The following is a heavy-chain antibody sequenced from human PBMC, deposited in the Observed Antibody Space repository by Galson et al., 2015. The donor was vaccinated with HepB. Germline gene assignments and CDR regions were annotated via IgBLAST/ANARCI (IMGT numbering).Heavy chain of an antibody. CDR1: GGTFSSYA. CDR3: ARADNWNDEGSFDY. J-gene: IGHJ4*02. D-gene: IGHD1-20*01. CDR2: IIPILGIA. Sequence: SCKASGGTFSSYAISWVRQAPGQGLEWMGRIIPILGIANYAQKFQGRVTITADKSTSTAYMELSSLRSEDTAVYYCARADNWNDEGSFDYWGQGTLVTVSS. V-gene: IGHV1-69*04.